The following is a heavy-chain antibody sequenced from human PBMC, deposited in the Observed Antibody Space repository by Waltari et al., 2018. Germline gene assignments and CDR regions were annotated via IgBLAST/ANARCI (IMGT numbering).Heavy chain of an antibody. Sequence: EVQLLESGGGLVQPGGSLRLSCAASGFTCSSYAMSGVRQAPGKGLEWVSAISGSGGSTYFADSVKGRFTISRDNSKNTLYLQMHSLRAEDTAVYYCANHPRAIRGYYFDYWGQGTLVTVSS. V-gene: IGHV3-23*01. CDR3: ANHPRAIRGYYFDY. D-gene: IGHD2-2*02. CDR2: ISGSGGST. J-gene: IGHJ4*02. CDR1: GFTCSSYA.